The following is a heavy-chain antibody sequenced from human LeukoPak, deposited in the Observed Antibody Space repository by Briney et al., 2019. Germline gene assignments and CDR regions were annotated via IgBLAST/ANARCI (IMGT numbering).Heavy chain of an antibody. D-gene: IGHD6-19*01. CDR3: ARGITGYDSGWYGRGDMFNC. J-gene: IGHJ4*02. CDR2: ISAYNGNT. CDR1: GYTFTSYG. V-gene: IGHV1-18*01. Sequence: GASVNASCKASGYTFTSYGISWVRQAPGQGLEWMGWISAYNGNTNYAQKPQGRVTMTTDTSTSTAYMELRSLRSDDTAVYYCARGITGYDSGWYGRGDMFNCWGQGTLVTVSS.